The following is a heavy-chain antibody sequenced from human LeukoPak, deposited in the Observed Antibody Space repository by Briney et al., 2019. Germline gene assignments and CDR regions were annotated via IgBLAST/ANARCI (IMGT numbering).Heavy chain of an antibody. CDR1: GGSISSYY. D-gene: IGHD3-16*02. Sequence: SETLSLTCTVSGGSISSYYGSWIRQPPGKGLEWIGYIYYSWSTNYNPSLKSRVTISVDTSKNQFSLKLSSVTAADTAVYYCARGRIIGWYFDLWGRGTLVTVSS. CDR3: ARGRIIGWYFDL. CDR2: IYYSWST. J-gene: IGHJ2*01. V-gene: IGHV4-59*01.